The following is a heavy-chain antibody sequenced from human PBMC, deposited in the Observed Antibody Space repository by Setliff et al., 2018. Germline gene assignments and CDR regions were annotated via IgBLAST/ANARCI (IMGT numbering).Heavy chain of an antibody. CDR2: IKQDGSEK. J-gene: IGHJ4*02. V-gene: IGHV3-7*03. D-gene: IGHD2-21*01. CDR1: GFTFINYW. CDR3: VRDSPYCVNGVCRGY. Sequence: GGSLRLSCAASGFTFINYWMSWVRQAPGTGLEWLANIKQDGSEKFYVDSVKGRFTISRDNAKNSLYLQMNNLRAEATAVYYCVRDSPYCVNGVCRGYWGQGTQVTVSS.